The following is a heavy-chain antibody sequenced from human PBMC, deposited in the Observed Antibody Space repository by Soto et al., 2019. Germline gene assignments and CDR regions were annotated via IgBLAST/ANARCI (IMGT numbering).Heavy chain of an antibody. V-gene: IGHV1-46*03. CDR3: ARDVEDIVVVPAAPEWALDI. CDR2: INPSGGST. D-gene: IGHD2-2*01. Sequence: ASVKVSCKASGYTFTGYYMHWVRQAPGQGLEWMGIINPSGGSTSYAQKFQGRVTMTRDTSTSTVYMELSSLRSEDTAVYYCARDVEDIVVVPAAPEWALDIWGQGTMVTVSS. CDR1: GYTFTGYY. J-gene: IGHJ3*02.